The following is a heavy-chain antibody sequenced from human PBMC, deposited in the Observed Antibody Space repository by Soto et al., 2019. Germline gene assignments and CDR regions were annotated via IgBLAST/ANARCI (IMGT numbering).Heavy chain of an antibody. CDR3: VRVVAIPGYPDN. J-gene: IGHJ4*02. CDR1: GGTFSSYA. CDR2: IAPIVDTS. D-gene: IGHD5-12*01. V-gene: IGHV1-69*12. Sequence: QVQLVQSGAEVRQPASSVKVSCKTSGGTFSSYAISWVRQAPGQGLEWMGGIAPIVDTSTYAQKFQGRVTITADESTSTVYMALSSLRSADTAVYYCVRVVAIPGYPDNWGQGTLVTVSS.